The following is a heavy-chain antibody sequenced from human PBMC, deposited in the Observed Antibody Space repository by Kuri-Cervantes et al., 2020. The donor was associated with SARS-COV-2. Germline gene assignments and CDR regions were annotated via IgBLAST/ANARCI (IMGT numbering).Heavy chain of an antibody. D-gene: IGHD3-22*01. V-gene: IGHV1-2*04. CDR1: GYTFTGYY. J-gene: IGHJ4*02. CDR2: INPNSGGT. CDR3: ARTYDSSGYPYY. Sequence: ASVKVSCKASGYTFTGYYMHWVRQAPGQGLEWMGWINPNSGGTNYAQKFQGWVTMTRDTSISTAYMELSSLRSEDTAVYYCARTYDSSGYPYYWGQGTLVTVSS.